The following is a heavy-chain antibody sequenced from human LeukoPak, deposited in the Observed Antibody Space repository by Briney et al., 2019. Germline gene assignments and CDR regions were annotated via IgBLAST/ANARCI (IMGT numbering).Heavy chain of an antibody. CDR1: GYTFTGYY. Sequence: ASVKVSCKASGYTFTGYYMHWVRQAPGQGLEWMGWINPNSGGTNYAQKFQGRVTMTRDTSISTAYMELSRLRSDDTAVYYCASAEVVTAILRPLDYCGQGTLVTVSS. J-gene: IGHJ4*02. CDR2: INPNSGGT. D-gene: IGHD2-21*02. V-gene: IGHV1-2*02. CDR3: ASAEVVTAILRPLDY.